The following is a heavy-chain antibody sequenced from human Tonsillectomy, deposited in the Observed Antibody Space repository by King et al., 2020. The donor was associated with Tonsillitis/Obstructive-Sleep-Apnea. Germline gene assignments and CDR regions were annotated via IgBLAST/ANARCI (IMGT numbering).Heavy chain of an antibody. V-gene: IGHV4-34*01. D-gene: IGHD3-3*01. Sequence: QVQLQQWGAGLLKPSETLSLTCGVYGESFRYYCWSWSRHPPGRGLGWIGEINTSGSSVYKPSLRSRVIISVSTSKSQLSLSLGPVTAAYTAVYYCAKGRREWLFKHDGFDIWGLGTMVIVS. CDR2: INTSGSS. J-gene: IGHJ3*02. CDR1: GESFRYYC. CDR3: AKGRREWLFKHDGFDI.